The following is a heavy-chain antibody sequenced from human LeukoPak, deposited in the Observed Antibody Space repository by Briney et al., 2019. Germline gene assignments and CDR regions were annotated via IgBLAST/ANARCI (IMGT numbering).Heavy chain of an antibody. V-gene: IGHV4-34*01. CDR1: GVSFSDDY. Sequence: PSETLSLTCAVSGVSFSDDYWNWIRQPPGKGLEWLGEINHRGTHEYNPSLKSRVTISVDMSKNQFSLELTSVTAADTAVYYCARRSYGVPFDPWGQGILVTVSS. CDR3: ARRSYGVPFDP. D-gene: IGHD3-10*01. J-gene: IGHJ5*02. CDR2: INHRGTH.